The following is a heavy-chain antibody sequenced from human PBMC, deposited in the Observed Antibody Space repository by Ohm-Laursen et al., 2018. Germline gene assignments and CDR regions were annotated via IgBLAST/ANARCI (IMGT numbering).Heavy chain of an antibody. J-gene: IGHJ4*02. CDR3: ARGASYDFWSGYYLPG. CDR1: GGSISSYY. D-gene: IGHD3-3*01. Sequence: SETLSLTCTVSGGSISSYYWSWIRQPPGKGLEWIGYIYYSGSTSYNPSLKSRVTVSVDTSKNQFSLKLSSVTAADTAVYYCARGASYDFWSGYYLPGWGQGTLVTVSS. CDR2: IYYSGST. V-gene: IGHV4-59*08.